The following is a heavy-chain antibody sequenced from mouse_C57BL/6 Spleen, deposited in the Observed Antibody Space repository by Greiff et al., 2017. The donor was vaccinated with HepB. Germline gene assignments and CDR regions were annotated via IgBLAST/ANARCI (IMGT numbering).Heavy chain of an antibody. CDR3: ARHDYGGAMDY. Sequence: EVMLVESGGGLVKPGGSLKLSCAASGFTFSSYTMSWVRQTPEKRLEWVATISGGGGNTYYPDSGKGRFTIARDNAKNTLYLQMSSLRSEDTALYYCARHDYGGAMDYWGQGTSVTVSS. D-gene: IGHD2-4*01. V-gene: IGHV5-9*01. J-gene: IGHJ4*01. CDR1: GFTFSSYT. CDR2: ISGGGGNT.